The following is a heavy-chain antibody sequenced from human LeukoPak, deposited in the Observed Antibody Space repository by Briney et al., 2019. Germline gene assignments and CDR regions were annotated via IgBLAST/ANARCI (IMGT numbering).Heavy chain of an antibody. CDR1: GSTFNNAW. Sequence: GGSLRLSCAASGSTFNNAWMSWVRQAPGKGLEGGSAISGSGGSTYYADSVKGRFTISRDNSKNTLYLQMNSLRAEDTAVYYCAKGSRDYPDNWFDPWGQGTLVTVSS. CDR3: AKGSRDYPDNWFDP. D-gene: IGHD4-17*01. V-gene: IGHV3-23*01. J-gene: IGHJ5*02. CDR2: ISGSGGST.